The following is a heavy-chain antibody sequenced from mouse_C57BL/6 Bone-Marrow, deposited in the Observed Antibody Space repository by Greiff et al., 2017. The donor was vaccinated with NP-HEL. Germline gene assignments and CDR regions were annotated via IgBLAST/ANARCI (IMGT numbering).Heavy chain of an antibody. CDR1: GYTFTSYW. J-gene: IGHJ1*03. V-gene: IGHV1-69*01. Sequence: QVQLQQPGAELVMPGASVKLSCKASGYTFTSYWMHWVKQRPGQGLEWIGEIDPSDSYTNYNQKFKGKSTLTVDKSSSTAYMQLSSLTSEDSAVYYCARYYYGSSCWWYFDVWGTGTTVTVSS. CDR3: ARYYYGSSCWWYFDV. CDR2: IDPSDSYT. D-gene: IGHD1-1*01.